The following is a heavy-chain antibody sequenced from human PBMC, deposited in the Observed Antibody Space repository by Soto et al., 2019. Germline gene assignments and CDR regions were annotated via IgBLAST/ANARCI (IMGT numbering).Heavy chain of an antibody. CDR1: GGTFSSYA. CDR2: IIPIYDIP. V-gene: IGHV1-69*05. J-gene: IGHJ4*02. D-gene: IGHD3-16*01. CDR3: ARGGGRTLDPLVTPLLY. Sequence: QVQLVQSGAEVKKPGSSVKVSCKTSGGTFSSYAISWVRQAPGQGLEWMGGIIPIYDIPNYAQKFQGRVTITSDAYTSPVYMALSSRGSEDTVVYYCARGGGRTLDPLVTPLLYWGQGTLVTVSS.